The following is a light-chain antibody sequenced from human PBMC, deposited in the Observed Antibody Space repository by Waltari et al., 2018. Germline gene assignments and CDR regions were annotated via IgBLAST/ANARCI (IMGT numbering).Light chain of an antibody. CDR3: QQGYSTPQYT. CDR1: QSISSS. Sequence: DILMTQSPSSLSASVGDRVTITCRASQSISSSLNWYQQKPGKAPKLLIYAASTLQSGVPSRFSGSGSGTEFTLTISSLQPEDSATYYCQQGYSTPQYTFGQGTKLEIK. CDR2: AAS. V-gene: IGKV1-39*01. J-gene: IGKJ2*01.